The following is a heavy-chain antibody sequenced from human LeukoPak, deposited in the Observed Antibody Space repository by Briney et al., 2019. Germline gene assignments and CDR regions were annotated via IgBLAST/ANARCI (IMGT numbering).Heavy chain of an antibody. CDR1: AFSLSTSGVG. D-gene: IGHD2-15*01. J-gene: IGHJ3*02. CDR3: AHQSGGYYSGGSCLNAFDI. Sequence: ESGPTLVNPTQTLTLTCTFSAFSLSTSGVGVGWIRQPPGKALEWLALIYWNDDKRYSPSLKSRLTITKDTSKNQVVLTMNNMDPVDTATYYCAHQSGGYYSGGSCLNAFDIWGQGTMVNVSS. CDR2: IYWNDDK. V-gene: IGHV2-5*01.